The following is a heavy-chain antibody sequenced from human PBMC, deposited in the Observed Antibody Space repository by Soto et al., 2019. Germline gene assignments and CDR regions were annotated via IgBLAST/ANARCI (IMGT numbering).Heavy chain of an antibody. J-gene: IGHJ6*03. Sequence: QVQLVQSGAEVKKPGASVKVSCKASGYTYSSYDINWVRQAPGQGLEWMGWMQAGSGETGSAQKFQGRVTMTGDTSLSTAYMALKSLISEDTAVYYCARGPLGRPIRYMDVWGKGTTVTVSS. CDR1: GYTYSSYD. CDR2: MQAGSGET. CDR3: ARGPLGRPIRYMDV. D-gene: IGHD3-10*01. V-gene: IGHV1-8*01.